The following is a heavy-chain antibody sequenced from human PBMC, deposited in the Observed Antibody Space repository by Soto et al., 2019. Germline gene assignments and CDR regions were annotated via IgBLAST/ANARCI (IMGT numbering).Heavy chain of an antibody. Sequence: QVQLQESGPGLVKPSQTLSLTCTVSDGSISRGGYYWTWIRQHPGKGLEWIGYIYYSGSTYYNPSLKSRLTISLDTSKSQFSLKLSSVTAADTAVYYCARSVFPWGQGTLVTVSS. CDR2: IYYSGST. V-gene: IGHV4-31*03. CDR3: ARSVFP. CDR1: DGSISRGGYY. J-gene: IGHJ5*02.